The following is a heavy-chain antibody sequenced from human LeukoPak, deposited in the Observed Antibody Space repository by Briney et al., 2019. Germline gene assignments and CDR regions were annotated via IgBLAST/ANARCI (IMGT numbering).Heavy chain of an antibody. J-gene: IGHJ6*03. CDR2: IKHDGSAK. Sequence: RGSLRLSRAASGFILCSFRISLGSPAPGERLGWVANIKHDGSAKYNVDSVKGRFPISRANAKNSRHLQMNRLRAQAPPLYSFARVGPWVNPDYYYYYMDVWGKGTTVTVSS. CDR3: ARVGPWVNPDYYYYYMDV. V-gene: IGHV3-7*02. CDR1: GFILCSFR. D-gene: IGHD1-14*01.